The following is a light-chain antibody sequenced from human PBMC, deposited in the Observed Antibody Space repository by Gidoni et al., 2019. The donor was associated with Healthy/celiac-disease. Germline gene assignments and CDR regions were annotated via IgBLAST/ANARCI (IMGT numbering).Light chain of an antibody. Sequence: EIVLTQSPATLSLSPGERATLSCRASQSVSSYLAWYQQKPGQAPRLLIYDASNRATGIPARFSGSGCETDFTHTISSLEPEDFAVYYCQQRSNWHRTFGQGTKVEIK. V-gene: IGKV3-11*01. CDR1: QSVSSY. CDR3: QQRSNWHRT. CDR2: DAS. J-gene: IGKJ1*01.